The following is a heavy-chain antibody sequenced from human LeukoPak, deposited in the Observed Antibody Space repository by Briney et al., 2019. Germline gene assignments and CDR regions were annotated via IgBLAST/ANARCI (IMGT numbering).Heavy chain of an antibody. CDR2: IWYDGSNK. D-gene: IGHD1-26*01. V-gene: IGHV3-33*06. CDR3: AKDYSGSYFDY. CDR1: GFTFSNSG. J-gene: IGHJ4*02. Sequence: GRSLRLSCVASGFTFSNSGMHWVRQAPGKGLEWVAVIWYDGSNKYYADSVKGRFTVSRDNSKNTLYLQMSTLRAEDTAMYYCAKDYSGSYFDYWGREPWSPSPQ.